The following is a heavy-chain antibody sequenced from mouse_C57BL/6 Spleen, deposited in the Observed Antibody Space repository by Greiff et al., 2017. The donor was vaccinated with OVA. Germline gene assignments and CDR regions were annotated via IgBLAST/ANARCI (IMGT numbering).Heavy chain of an antibody. J-gene: IGHJ3*01. CDR2: IDPSDSYT. D-gene: IGHD3-2*02. CDR3: ARGTAQATSGFAY. CDR1: GYTFTSYW. Sequence: QVQLQQPGAELVMPGASVKLSCKASGYTFTSYWMHWVKQRPGQGLEWIGEIDPSDSYTNYNQKFKGKSTLTVDKSSSTAYMPLSSLTSEDSAVYYCARGTAQATSGFAYWGQGTLVTVSA. V-gene: IGHV1-69*01.